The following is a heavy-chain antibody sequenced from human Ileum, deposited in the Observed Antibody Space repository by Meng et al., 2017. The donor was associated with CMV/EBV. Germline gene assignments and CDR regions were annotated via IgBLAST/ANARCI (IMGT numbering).Heavy chain of an antibody. CDR1: GDSISSGDYF. CDR2: ITYSGTT. J-gene: IGHJ4*02. CDR3: VRASITMIDY. D-gene: IGHD3-22*01. Sequence: QLQLQEWGPGLVKPSETLSLTCTVSGDSISSGDYFWGWIRQPPKGLEWVASITYSGTTYYNPSLKSRVTMSVDTSKNQFSLKLNSVTAADTAVYYCVRASITMIDYWGQGTLVTVSS. V-gene: IGHV4-39*07.